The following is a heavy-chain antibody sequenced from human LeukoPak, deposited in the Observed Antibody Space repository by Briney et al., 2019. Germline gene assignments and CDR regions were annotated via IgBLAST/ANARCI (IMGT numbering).Heavy chain of an antibody. D-gene: IGHD4-17*01. V-gene: IGHV3-21*01. CDR2: ISSSSSYI. CDR1: GFTFSSYS. CDR3: ARGSIWKTTVTTGY. Sequence: GGSLRLSCAASGFTFSSYSMNWVRQAPGKGLEWVSSISSSSSYIYYADSVKGRFTISRDNAKNSVFLQMNSLRAEDTAVYYCARGSIWKTTVTTGYWGQGTLVTVSS. J-gene: IGHJ4*02.